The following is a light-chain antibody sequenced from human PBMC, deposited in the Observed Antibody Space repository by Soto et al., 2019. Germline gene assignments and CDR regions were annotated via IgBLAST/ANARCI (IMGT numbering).Light chain of an antibody. CDR2: GAS. V-gene: IGKV3-20*01. CDR1: QSVAISQ. CDR3: QQFASSPRT. J-gene: IGKJ1*01. Sequence: EIVLTQSPGTLSLSPGERATLFCRASQSVAISQLAWYQQKPGQAPRLLIGASSRATGVPDRFIASGSGTDFTLTISRLEPEDFAVYYCQQFASSPRTFGRGTTVEIK.